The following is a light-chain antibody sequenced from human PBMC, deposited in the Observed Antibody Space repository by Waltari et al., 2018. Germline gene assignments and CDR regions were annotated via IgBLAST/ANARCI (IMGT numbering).Light chain of an antibody. CDR2: GAS. J-gene: IGKJ1*01. V-gene: IGKV3-20*01. CDR3: QHYLRLPVA. Sequence: EIVLTQSPGTLSLSPGERAIVSCRASQRVGRTLAWYHQKPGQAPRLLIYGASNRATCIPDRFIGSGSGTEFILTISGLEPEDSAVYYCQHYLRLPVAFGQGTKVEIK. CDR1: QRVGRT.